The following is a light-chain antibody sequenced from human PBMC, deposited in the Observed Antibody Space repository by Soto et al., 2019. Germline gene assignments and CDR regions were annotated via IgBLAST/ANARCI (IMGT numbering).Light chain of an antibody. Sequence: QSALTQPASVSGSPGQSITISCTGTSSDVGTYNSVSWYQQYPSKAPKLMIHDVSNRPSGVSNCFSGSKSGNTASLTISGLHAEDEADYYCSSYTSSSSYVFGSGTKLTVL. CDR2: DVS. J-gene: IGLJ1*01. V-gene: IGLV2-14*01. CDR1: SSDVGTYNS. CDR3: SSYTSSSSYV.